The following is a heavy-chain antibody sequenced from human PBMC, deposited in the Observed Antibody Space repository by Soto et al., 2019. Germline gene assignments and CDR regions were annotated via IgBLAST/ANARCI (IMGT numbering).Heavy chain of an antibody. CDR1: GFSLNSRGVG. Sequence: QITLRESGPALVKPTQTLTLTCTFSGFSLNSRGVGVGWVRQPPGKALEWLAIVYWDDDKRYRPSLRSRLSIRTDTPKNQVVLTLTNTAPVDTATYYCVHRGPVDETGMGFDFWGQGSLVTVSS. CDR2: VYWDDDK. CDR3: VHRGPVDETGMGFDF. J-gene: IGHJ4*02. V-gene: IGHV2-5*02. D-gene: IGHD3-9*01.